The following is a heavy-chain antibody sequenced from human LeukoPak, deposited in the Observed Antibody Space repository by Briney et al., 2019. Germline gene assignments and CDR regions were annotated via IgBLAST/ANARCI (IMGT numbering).Heavy chain of an antibody. Sequence: GGSLRLSCAASGFTFSSYSMNWVRQAPVKGLEWVSSISSSSSYTYYADSVKGRFTISRDNAKNSLYLQMNSLRAEDTAVYYCARVGDHGDYIDYWGQGTLVTVSS. D-gene: IGHD4-17*01. J-gene: IGHJ4*02. CDR2: ISSSSSYT. CDR3: ARVGDHGDYIDY. CDR1: GFTFSSYS. V-gene: IGHV3-21*01.